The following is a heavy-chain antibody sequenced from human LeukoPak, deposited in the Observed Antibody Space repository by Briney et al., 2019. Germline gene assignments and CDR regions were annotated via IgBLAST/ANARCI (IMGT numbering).Heavy chain of an antibody. D-gene: IGHD5-24*01. J-gene: IGHJ5*02. CDR3: ARDLDGDGLNLRTLFDP. CDR2: IYYSGSR. Sequence: SETLSLTCTLSGGSINSADYYWSWIRQHPGKGLEWIGYIYYSGSRYYNPSLKSRVSISIDTSKNQFSLNLSSVTAADTAVYYCARDLDGDGLNLRTLFDPWGQGTLVTVSS. CDR1: GGSINSADYY. V-gene: IGHV4-31*03.